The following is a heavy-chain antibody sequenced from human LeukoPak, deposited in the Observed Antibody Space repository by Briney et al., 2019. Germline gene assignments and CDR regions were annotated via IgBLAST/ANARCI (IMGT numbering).Heavy chain of an antibody. CDR1: GFTFSSYS. CDR3: ARDRPRGYSSGCGDY. D-gene: IGHD6-19*01. Sequence: PGGSLRLSCAASGFTFSSYSMNWVRQAPGKGLEWVSSISSSSSYIYYADSVKGRFTISRDNAKNSLYLQMNSLRAEDTAVYYCARDRPRGYSSGCGDYWGQGTLVTVSS. J-gene: IGHJ4*02. CDR2: ISSSSSYI. V-gene: IGHV3-21*01.